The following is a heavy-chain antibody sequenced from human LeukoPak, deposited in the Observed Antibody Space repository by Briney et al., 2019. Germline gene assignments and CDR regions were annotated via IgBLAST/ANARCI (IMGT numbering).Heavy chain of an antibody. D-gene: IGHD1-26*01. CDR3: ARNRVVGAPNFDY. CDR2: IYYSGSAIYYNGDT. V-gene: IGHV4-59*01. CDR1: GVSMSSYY. J-gene: IGHJ4*02. Sequence: SETLSLTCTVSGVSMSSYYWSWIRQPPGKGLEWIGYIYYSGSAIYYNGDTHYNPSLKSRVTISLDTSKNQFSLRLTSVTAADTAVYCCARNRVVGAPNFDYWGQGTLVTVFS.